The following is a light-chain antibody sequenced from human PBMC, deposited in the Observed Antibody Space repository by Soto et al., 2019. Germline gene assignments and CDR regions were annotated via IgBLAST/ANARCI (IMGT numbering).Light chain of an antibody. CDR2: AAS. V-gene: IGKV3-20*01. CDR3: QQYGSSLTWT. J-gene: IGKJ1*01. CDR1: QSVISNY. Sequence: EVVLTQSPGTVSLSPGERVTLSCRASQSVISNYLAWYQQRPGQAPRLLIYAASSRATGIPDRFSGSGPGTYFTLNISSLEPEDFDVYYCQQYGSSLTWTFGQGTKVEMK.